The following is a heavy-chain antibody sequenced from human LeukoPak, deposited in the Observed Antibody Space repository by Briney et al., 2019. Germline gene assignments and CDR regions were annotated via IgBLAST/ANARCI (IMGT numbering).Heavy chain of an antibody. CDR2: IKQDGSEK. CDR1: GFTFSSYW. CDR3: AREGGGLTVAGRRGIDY. V-gene: IGHV3-7*03. Sequence: GGSLRLSCAASGFTFSSYWMSWVRQAPGKGLEWVANIKQDGSEKYYVDSVKGRFTISRDNAKNSLYLQMNSLRAEDTAIYYCAREGGGLTVAGRRGIDYWGQGSLVIVSS. D-gene: IGHD6-19*01. J-gene: IGHJ4*02.